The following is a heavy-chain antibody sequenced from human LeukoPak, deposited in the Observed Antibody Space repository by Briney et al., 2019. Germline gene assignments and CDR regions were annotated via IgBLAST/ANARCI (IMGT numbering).Heavy chain of an antibody. D-gene: IGHD6-19*01. CDR2: IIPIFGTA. Sequence: SVKVSCMASGCTFSSYAIRWVRQAPGQGLEWMGGIIPIFGTANYAQKFQGRVTITADKSTSTAYMELSGLRSEDTAVYYCASGSYSSGWYSTGYYYYGMDVWGKGTTVTVSS. CDR3: ASGSYSSGWYSTGYYYYGMDV. CDR1: GCTFSSYA. V-gene: IGHV1-69*06. J-gene: IGHJ6*04.